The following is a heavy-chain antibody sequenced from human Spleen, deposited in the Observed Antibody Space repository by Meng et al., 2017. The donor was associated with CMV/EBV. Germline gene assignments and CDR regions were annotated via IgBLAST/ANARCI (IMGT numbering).Heavy chain of an antibody. CDR2: MRHDGSYE. CDR3: AKDAWGSRYADWKPFDN. CDR1: GFIFSSYA. Sequence: GESLKISCAASGFIFSSYAMHWVRQAPGMGLEWVAFMRHDGSYEYYADPVKGRFTISRDNSKKTLYLQMDSPRPEDTAVYYCAKDAWGSRYADWKPFDNWGQGTLVTVSS. J-gene: IGHJ4*02. D-gene: IGHD3-9*01. V-gene: IGHV3-30*02.